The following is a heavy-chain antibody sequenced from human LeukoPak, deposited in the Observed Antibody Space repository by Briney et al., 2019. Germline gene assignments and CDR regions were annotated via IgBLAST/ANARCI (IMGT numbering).Heavy chain of an antibody. Sequence: ASVKVSCKASGYTFTGYYMHWVRQAPGQGLEWMGWINPNSGGTNYAQKFQGRVTMTRDTSISTAYMELSRLRSDDTAVYYCARDLGTYYYGSGSPNWFDPWGQGTLVTLSS. CDR2: INPNSGGT. D-gene: IGHD3-10*01. CDR1: GYTFTGYY. V-gene: IGHV1-2*02. CDR3: ARDLGTYYYGSGSPNWFDP. J-gene: IGHJ5*02.